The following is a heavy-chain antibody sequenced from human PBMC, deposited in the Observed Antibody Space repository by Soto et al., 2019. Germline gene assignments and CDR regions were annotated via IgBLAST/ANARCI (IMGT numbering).Heavy chain of an antibody. V-gene: IGHV3-33*01. CDR1: GFTFSSYG. D-gene: IGHD3-10*01. J-gene: IGHJ4*02. CDR3: ARSAPSLFRGAPPHSDY. CDR2: IWYDGSNK. Sequence: GGSLRLSCAASGFTFSSYGMHWVRQAPGKGLEWVAVIWYDGSNKYYADSVKGRFTISRDNSKNTLYLQMNSLRAEDTAVYYCARSAPSLFRGAPPHSDYWGQGTLVTVSS.